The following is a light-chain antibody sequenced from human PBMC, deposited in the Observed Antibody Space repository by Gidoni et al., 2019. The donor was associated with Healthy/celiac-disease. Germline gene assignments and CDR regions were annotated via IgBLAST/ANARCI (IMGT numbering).Light chain of an antibody. CDR3: YSTDSSGNHRGV. CDR1: ALPKKY. J-gene: IGLJ1*01. CDR2: EDS. V-gene: IGLV3-10*01. Sequence: SYELTQPPSASVSPGQRASNTCSGDALPKKYAHWYQQKSGQAPVLVIYEDSKRPSGIPERFSGSSSGTMSTLTISGAQVEDEADYYCYSTDSSGNHRGVFGTGTKVTVL.